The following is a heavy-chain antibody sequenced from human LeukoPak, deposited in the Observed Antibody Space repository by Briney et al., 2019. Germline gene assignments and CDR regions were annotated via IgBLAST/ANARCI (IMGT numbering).Heavy chain of an antibody. J-gene: IGHJ4*02. D-gene: IGHD6-13*01. CDR2: IYHSGST. V-gene: IGHV4-38-2*02. Sequence: SETLSLTCTVSGYSVSSGYYWGWIRQPPGKGLEWIGNIYHSGSTYYNPSFKSRVTISVDTSKNQFSLRLSSVTAADTAVYYCARVYSSSWYNYWNYWGQGTLVTVSS. CDR1: GYSVSSGYY. CDR3: ARVYSSSWYNYWNY.